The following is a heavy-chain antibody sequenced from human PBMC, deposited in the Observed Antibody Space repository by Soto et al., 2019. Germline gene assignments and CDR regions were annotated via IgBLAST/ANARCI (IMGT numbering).Heavy chain of an antibody. V-gene: IGHV1-46*01. J-gene: IGHJ5*02. D-gene: IGHD4-17*01. CDR3: ARAGYGGNSSWFDP. CDR1: GYTFTIYY. Sequence: ASVKVSGKASGYTFTIYYMHGVVRSPGQGLEWMGIINPSGGSTSYAQKFQGRVTMTRDTSTSTVYMELSSLRSEDTAVYYCARAGYGGNSSWFDPWGQGTLVTVSS. CDR2: INPSGGST.